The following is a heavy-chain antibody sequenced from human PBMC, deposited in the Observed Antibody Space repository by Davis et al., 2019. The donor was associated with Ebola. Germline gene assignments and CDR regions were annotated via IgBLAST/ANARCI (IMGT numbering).Heavy chain of an antibody. J-gene: IGHJ6*02. V-gene: IGHV1-69*04. CDR2: IIPILGIA. Sequence: SVKVSCKASGGTFSSYAISWVRQAPGQGLEWMGRIIPILGIANYAQKFQGRVTMTRDTSTSTVYMELSSLRSEDTAVYYCARAAPHRGGWYADGMDVWGQGTLVTVSS. D-gene: IGHD6-19*01. CDR3: ARAAPHRGGWYADGMDV. CDR1: GGTFSSYA.